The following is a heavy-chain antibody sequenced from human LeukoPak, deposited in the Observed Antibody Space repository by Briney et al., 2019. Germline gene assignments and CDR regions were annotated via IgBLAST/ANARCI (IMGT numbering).Heavy chain of an antibody. D-gene: IGHD2-21*01. CDR2: INTNTGNP. J-gene: IGHJ6*03. CDR3: ARVGHTYYYYYMDV. Sequence: ASVKVSCKASGYTFTSYAMNWVRQAPGQGLEWMGWINTNTGNPTYAQGFTGRFVFSLDTSVSTAYLQISSLKAEDTAVYYCARVGHTYYYYYMDVWGKGTTVTVSS. CDR1: GYTFTSYA. V-gene: IGHV7-4-1*02.